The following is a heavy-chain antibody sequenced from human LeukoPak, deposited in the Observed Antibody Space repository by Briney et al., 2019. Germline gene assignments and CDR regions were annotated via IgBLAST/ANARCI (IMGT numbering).Heavy chain of an antibody. CDR3: ARDSGSGSLGDAFDI. V-gene: IGHV4-59*01. CDR2: IYYSGST. Sequence: SETLSLTCTVSGGSISSYYWSWIRQPPRKGLEGGGYIYYSGSTNYNPSLKSRVTISVDTSKNQFSLKLSSVTAADTAVYYCARDSGSGSLGDAFDIWGQGTMVTVSS. CDR1: GGSISSYY. D-gene: IGHD3-10*01. J-gene: IGHJ3*02.